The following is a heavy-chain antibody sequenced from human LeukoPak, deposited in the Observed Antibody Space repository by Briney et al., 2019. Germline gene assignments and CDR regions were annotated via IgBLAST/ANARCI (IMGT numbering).Heavy chain of an antibody. V-gene: IGHV4-34*01. J-gene: IGHJ2*01. CDR2: INHSGST. Sequence: SETLSLTCAVYGGSFSGYYWSWIRQPPGKGLEWIGEINHSGSTNYNPSLKSRVTISVDTSKNQFSLKLSSVTAADTAVYYCARDLRGTMPGPYWYFDLWGRGTLVTVSS. D-gene: IGHD2-2*01. CDR3: ARDLRGTMPGPYWYFDL. CDR1: GGSFSGYY.